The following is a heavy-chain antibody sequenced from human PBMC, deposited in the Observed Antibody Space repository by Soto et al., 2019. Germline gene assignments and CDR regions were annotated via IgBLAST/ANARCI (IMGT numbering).Heavy chain of an antibody. V-gene: IGHV4-34*01. CDR2: INHSGST. Sequence: SETLSLTCAVYGGSFSNYYWSWIRQSPGKRLEWIGEINHSGSTNYNPSLKSRVTISVDTSKNQFSLKMSSVTAADTAVYYCAKGRQLVRSNWFDPWGQGTLVTVSS. CDR1: GGSFSNYY. CDR3: AKGRQLVRSNWFDP. D-gene: IGHD6-6*01. J-gene: IGHJ5*02.